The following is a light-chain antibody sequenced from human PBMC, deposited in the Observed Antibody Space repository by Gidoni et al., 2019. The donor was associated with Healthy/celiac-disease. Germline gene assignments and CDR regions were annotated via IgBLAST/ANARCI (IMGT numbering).Light chain of an antibody. CDR3: MQALQTPRT. CDR1: QSLLHSNGYNY. CDR2: LGS. V-gene: IGKV2-28*01. Sequence: DIVMTPSPLSLPVTPGEPASISCRSSQSLLHSNGYNYLDWYLQKPGQSPQLLIYLGSNRASGVPDRFRGSGSGTDFTLKISRVEAEDVGVYYCMQALQTPRTFGQXTKVEIK. J-gene: IGKJ1*01.